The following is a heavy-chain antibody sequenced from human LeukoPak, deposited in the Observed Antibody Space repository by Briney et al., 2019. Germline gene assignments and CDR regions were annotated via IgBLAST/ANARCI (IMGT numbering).Heavy chain of an antibody. V-gene: IGHV3-23*01. J-gene: IGHJ5*02. Sequence: GGSLRLSCAASGFTFSSYAMSWVRQAPGKGLEWVSVISGSGGGTYYRDSVKGRFTISRDNAKNSLYLQMNSLRAEDTAVYYCAREEVTAGPYNWFDPWGQGTLVTVSS. CDR3: AREEVTAGPYNWFDP. D-gene: IGHD1-1*01. CDR2: ISGSGGGT. CDR1: GFTFSSYA.